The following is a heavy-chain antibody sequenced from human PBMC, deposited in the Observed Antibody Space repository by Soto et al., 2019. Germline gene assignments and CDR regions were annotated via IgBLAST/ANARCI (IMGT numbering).Heavy chain of an antibody. CDR3: ARVYPGSGWPYHYYGMDV. V-gene: IGHV3-23*01. D-gene: IGHD6-19*01. J-gene: IGHJ6*02. CDR1: GFTFSSYA. Sequence: GGSLRLSCAASGFTFSSYAMSWVRQAPGKGLEWVSAISGSGGRTYYADSVKDRFTISRDNAKNTLYLQMNSLRAEDSAVYYCARVYPGSGWPYHYYGMDVWGQGTTVTVSS. CDR2: ISGSGGRT.